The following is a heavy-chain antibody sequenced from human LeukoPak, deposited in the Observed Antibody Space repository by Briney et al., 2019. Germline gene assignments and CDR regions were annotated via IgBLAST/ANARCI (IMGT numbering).Heavy chain of an antibody. D-gene: IGHD6-13*01. CDR2: ISYDGSNK. Sequence: PGGSLRLSCAASGFTFSSYGMHWVRQAPGKGLEWVAVISYDGSNKYYADSVKGRFTISRDNAKNTLYLQVNSLRAEDTAVYYCARVGSTVAAGTPDYWGQGTLVTVSS. V-gene: IGHV3-30*03. J-gene: IGHJ4*02. CDR3: ARVGSTVAAGTPDY. CDR1: GFTFSSYG.